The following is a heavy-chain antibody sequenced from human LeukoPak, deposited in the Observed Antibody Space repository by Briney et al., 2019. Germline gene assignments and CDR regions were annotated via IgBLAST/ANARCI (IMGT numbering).Heavy chain of an antibody. Sequence: GASVKVSCKASGYTFTSYDINWVRQATGQGLEWMGWMNPNSGNTGYAQKFQGRVTMTRNTSISTAYMELSRLRSDDTAVYYCARAHGSYVSSLDYWGQGTLVTVSS. V-gene: IGHV1-8*01. J-gene: IGHJ4*02. D-gene: IGHD1-26*01. CDR3: ARAHGSYVSSLDY. CDR1: GYTFTSYD. CDR2: MNPNSGNT.